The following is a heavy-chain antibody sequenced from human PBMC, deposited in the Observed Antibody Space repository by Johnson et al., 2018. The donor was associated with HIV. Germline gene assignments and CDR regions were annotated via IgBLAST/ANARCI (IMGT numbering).Heavy chain of an antibody. J-gene: IGHJ3*02. D-gene: IGHD3-22*01. CDR2: ISWNSGSI. V-gene: IGHV3-9*01. CDR3: AKGTHYSDSSGYWSNDAFDI. CDR1: GFTFDDYA. Sequence: VQLVESGGGLVQPGRSLRLSCAASGFTFDDYAMHWVRQAPGKGLEWVSGISWNSGSIGYADSVKGRFTISRDNSKNTLYLQMNSLRAEDTAVYYCAKGTHYSDSSGYWSNDAFDIWGQGTRVTVSS.